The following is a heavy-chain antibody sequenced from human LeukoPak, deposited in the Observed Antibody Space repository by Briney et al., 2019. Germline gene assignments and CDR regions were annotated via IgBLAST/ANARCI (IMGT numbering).Heavy chain of an antibody. CDR1: GGSISSYY. CDR3: ARGGWFGELTGFDP. V-gene: IGHV4-4*07. J-gene: IGHJ5*02. CDR2: IYTSGST. D-gene: IGHD3-10*01. Sequence: SETLSLTCTVSGGSISSYYWSWIRQPAGNGLEWIGRIYTSGSTNYNPSLKSRVTMSVDTSKNQFSLKLSSVTAADTAVYYCARGGWFGELTGFDPWGQGTLVTVSS.